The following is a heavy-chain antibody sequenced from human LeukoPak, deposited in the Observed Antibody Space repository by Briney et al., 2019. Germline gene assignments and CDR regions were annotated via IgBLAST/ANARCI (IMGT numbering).Heavy chain of an antibody. CDR1: GFTVSSNY. CDR3: ATARGGYSSGWYERTYYYYYMDV. J-gene: IGHJ6*03. V-gene: IGHV3-66*01. D-gene: IGHD6-19*01. CDR2: IYNGGST. Sequence: GGSLRLSCAASGFTVSSNYMSWVRQAPGKGLEWVSVIYNGGSTYYADSVKGRFTISRDNSKNTLYLQMNSLRAEDTAVYYCATARGGYSSGWYERTYYYYYMDVWGKGTTVTISS.